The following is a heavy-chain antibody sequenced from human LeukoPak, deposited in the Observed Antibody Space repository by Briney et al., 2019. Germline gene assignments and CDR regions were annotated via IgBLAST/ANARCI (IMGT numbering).Heavy chain of an antibody. CDR3: AKGPHFGDYGSPFDY. Sequence: PGGSLRLSCAASGFTFDDYATHWVRQAPGKGLEWVSGISWNSGSIGYADSVKGRFTISRDNAKNSLYLQMNSLRAEDTALYYCAKGPHFGDYGSPFDYWGQGTLVTVSS. J-gene: IGHJ4*02. D-gene: IGHD4-17*01. V-gene: IGHV3-9*01. CDR1: GFTFDDYA. CDR2: ISWNSGSI.